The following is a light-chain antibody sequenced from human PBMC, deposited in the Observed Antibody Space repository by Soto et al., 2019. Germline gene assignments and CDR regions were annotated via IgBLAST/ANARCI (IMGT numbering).Light chain of an antibody. V-gene: IGLV3-1*01. Sequence: SYELTQPPSVSVSPGQTASITCSGDKLGDKYACWYQQKPGQSPVLVISQDSKRPSGIPERFSGSNPGNTATLTISGPQAMDEADYYCQAWDSSTVVFGGGTKLTVL. CDR2: QDS. CDR3: QAWDSSTVV. J-gene: IGLJ2*01. CDR1: KLGDKY.